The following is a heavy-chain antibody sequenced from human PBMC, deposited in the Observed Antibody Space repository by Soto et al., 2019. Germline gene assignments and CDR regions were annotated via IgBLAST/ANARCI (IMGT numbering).Heavy chain of an antibody. J-gene: IGHJ4*02. CDR2: ISYDGSNK. V-gene: IGHV3-30*18. CDR3: AKDHRPIAARPYDFDY. CDR1: GFTFSSYG. Sequence: PGGSLRLSCAASGFTFSSYGMHWVRQAPGKGLEWVAVISYDGSNKYYADAVKGRFTISRDNSKNTQYLQMNSLRAEGTAVYYGAKDHRPIAARPYDFDYWGQGTLVTVSS. D-gene: IGHD6-6*01.